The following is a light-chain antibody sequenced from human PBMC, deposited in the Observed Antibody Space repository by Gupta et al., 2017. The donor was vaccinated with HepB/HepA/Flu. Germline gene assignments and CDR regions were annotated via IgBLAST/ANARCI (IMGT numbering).Light chain of an antibody. CDR3: QHRDSTPIT. J-gene: IGKJ4*01. CDR2: AAS. V-gene: IGKV1-39*01. Sequence: IQLTQSPSSLSASVGDSVTITCRASQTMNNFLHWYQQKPGEAPKLLIYAASSLQSGVPSRFSGSGSGTDFTLTINRLQPEDFATYYCQHRDSTPITFGGGTKVEIK. CDR1: QTMNNF.